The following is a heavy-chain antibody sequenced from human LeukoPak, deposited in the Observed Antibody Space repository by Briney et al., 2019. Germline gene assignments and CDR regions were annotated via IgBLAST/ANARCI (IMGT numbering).Heavy chain of an antibody. CDR2: ISGSGGST. Sequence: GGSLRLSCAASGFTFSSYGMSWVRQAPGKGLEWVSAISGSGGSTYYADSVKGRFTISRDNSKNTLYLQMNSLRAEDTAVYYCARTIAAARMSSVSFDYWGQGTLVTVSS. CDR1: GFTFSSYG. D-gene: IGHD6-13*01. J-gene: IGHJ4*02. V-gene: IGHV3-23*01. CDR3: ARTIAAARMSSVSFDY.